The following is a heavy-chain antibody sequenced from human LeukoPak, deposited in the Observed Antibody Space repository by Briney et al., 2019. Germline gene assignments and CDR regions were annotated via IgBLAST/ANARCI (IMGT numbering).Heavy chain of an antibody. CDR3: ARGSGAARPNFDY. D-gene: IGHD6-6*01. Sequence: SETLPLTCAVYGGSFSGYYWSWIRQPPGKGLEWIGEINHSGSTNYNPSLKSRVTISVDTSKNQFSLNLSSVTAADTAVYYCARGSGAARPNFDYWGQGTLVTVSS. CDR1: GGSFSGYY. CDR2: INHSGST. J-gene: IGHJ4*02. V-gene: IGHV4-34*01.